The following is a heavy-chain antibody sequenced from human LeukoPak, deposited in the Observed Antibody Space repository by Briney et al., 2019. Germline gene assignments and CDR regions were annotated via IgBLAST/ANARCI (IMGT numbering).Heavy chain of an antibody. CDR3: ARHSRIAVAEDY. CDR2: IYYSGST. D-gene: IGHD6-19*01. CDR1: GGSISSSSYY. Sequence: PSETLSLTCTVSGGSISSSSYYWGWIRQPPGKGLEWIGSIYYSGSTYYNPSLKSRVTISVDTSKNQFSLKLSSVTDADTAVYYCARHSRIAVAEDYWGQGTLVTVSS. V-gene: IGHV4-39*01. J-gene: IGHJ4*02.